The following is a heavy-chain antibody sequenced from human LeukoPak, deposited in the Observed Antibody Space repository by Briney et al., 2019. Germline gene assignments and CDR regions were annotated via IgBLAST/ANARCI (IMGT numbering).Heavy chain of an antibody. Sequence: RASVKVSCKASGYTFTGYYMHWVRQAPGQGLEWMGWINPNSGGTNYAQKFQGRVTMTRDTSISTAYMELSRLRSDDTAVYYCARDLGKQLVRNAFDYWGQGTLVTVSS. CDR3: ARDLGKQLVRNAFDY. J-gene: IGHJ4*02. D-gene: IGHD6-6*01. CDR2: INPNSGGT. CDR1: GYTFTGYY. V-gene: IGHV1-2*02.